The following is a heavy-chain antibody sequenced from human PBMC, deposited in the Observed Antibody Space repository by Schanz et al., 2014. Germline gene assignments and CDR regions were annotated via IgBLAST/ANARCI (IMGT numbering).Heavy chain of an antibody. V-gene: IGHV1-18*01. D-gene: IGHD2-2*02. CDR3: ASYCSSGSCHRINYLHYGMDV. J-gene: IGHJ6*02. Sequence: QVQLVQSGAEVKKPGASVKVSCKASGYTFTSYVISWVRQAPGQGLEWMGWISAYNGNTNYAQNLQGRVTMTTDTSTSTGYMELRSLRSDDTAVYYCASYCSSGSCHRINYLHYGMDVWGQGTTVTVSS. CDR2: ISAYNGNT. CDR1: GYTFTSYV.